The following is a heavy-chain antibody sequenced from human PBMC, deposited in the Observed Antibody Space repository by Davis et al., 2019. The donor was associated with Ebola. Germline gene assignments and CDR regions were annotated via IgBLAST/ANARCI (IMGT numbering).Heavy chain of an antibody. CDR3: AREVAYYYYGMDV. Sequence: VKVSCKASGYTITSYYMHWVRQAPGQGLEWMGIINPSGGSTSYAQKFQGRVTMTRDTSTSTVYMELSSLRSEDTAVYYCAREVAYYYYGMDVWGKGTTVTVSS. V-gene: IGHV1-46*01. CDR1: GYTITSYY. CDR2: INPSGGST. D-gene: IGHD5-12*01. J-gene: IGHJ6*04.